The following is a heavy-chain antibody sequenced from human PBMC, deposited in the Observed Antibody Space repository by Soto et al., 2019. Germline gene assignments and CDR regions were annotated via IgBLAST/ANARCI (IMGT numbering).Heavy chain of an antibody. CDR2: IYNGGGT. D-gene: IGHD7-27*01. V-gene: IGHV4-30-4*01. CDR1: GGSISTVNYW. CDR3: ARGPSGDKVDS. Sequence: QVQLQESGPGLVKPSQTLSLTCTVSGGSISTVNYWWSWIRQSPDMGLEWIGNIYNGGGTYNNPSLERRVTMSVDTSKNQLSLTLSSVSAADTAVYYCARGPSGDKVDSWGQGTLVTVSS. J-gene: IGHJ4*02.